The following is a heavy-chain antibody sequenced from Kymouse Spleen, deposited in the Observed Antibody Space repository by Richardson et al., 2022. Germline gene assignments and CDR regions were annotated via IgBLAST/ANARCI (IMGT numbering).Heavy chain of an antibody. V-gene: IGHV4-39*01. Sequence: QLQLQESGPGLVKPSETLSLTCTVSGGSISSSSYYWGWIRQPPGKGLEWIGSIYYSGSTYYNPSLKSRVTISVDTSKNQFSLKLSSVTAADTAVYYCARLSSGWYGYFDYWGQGTLVTVSS. CDR2: IYYSGST. J-gene: IGHJ4*02. D-gene: IGHD6-19*01. CDR3: ARLSSGWYGYFDY. CDR1: GGSISSSSYY.